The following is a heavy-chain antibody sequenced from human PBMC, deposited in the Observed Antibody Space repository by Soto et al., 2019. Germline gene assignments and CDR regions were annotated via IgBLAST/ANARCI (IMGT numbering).Heavy chain of an antibody. CDR3: ARRYGYSFDY. Sequence: QVQLQESGPGLVKPSETLSLTCTVSGVSISSYYWSWIRQPPGKGLEWIGYIYYSGSTNYNPALKSRVTISVATSKNQCSLKLSSVTAADTAVYYCARRYGYSFDYWGQGTLVTVSS. V-gene: IGHV4-59*08. D-gene: IGHD1-1*01. CDR2: IYYSGST. CDR1: GVSISSYY. J-gene: IGHJ4*02.